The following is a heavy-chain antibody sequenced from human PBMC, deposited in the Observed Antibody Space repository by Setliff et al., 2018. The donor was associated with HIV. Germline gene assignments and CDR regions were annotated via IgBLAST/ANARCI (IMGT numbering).Heavy chain of an antibody. CDR1: GFTFSTFA. Sequence: PGGSLRLSCVASGFTFSTFAMHWVRQAPGKGLEWVSVISYDGSRISYADSVKGRFTISRDDARNTVYLQMNSLRAEDTAVYYCAKGRTVAPEYSSSPVDYWGQGTLVTVSS. CDR3: AKGRTVAPEYSSSPVDY. D-gene: IGHD6-6*01. J-gene: IGHJ4*02. CDR2: ISYDGSRI. V-gene: IGHV3-30*07.